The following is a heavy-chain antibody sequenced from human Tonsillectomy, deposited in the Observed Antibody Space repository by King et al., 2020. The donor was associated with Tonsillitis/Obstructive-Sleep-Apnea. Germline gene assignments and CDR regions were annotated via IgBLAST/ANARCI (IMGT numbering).Heavy chain of an antibody. Sequence: VQLQQWGAGLLKPSETLSLTCAVYGGSFCGYYWSWIRQPPGKGLEWIGEINHSGSTNYNPSLKSRVTISVDTSKNQFSLRLSSVTAADTAVYYCARVGLLWFGEFWAFDIWGQGTMVTVSS. CDR2: INHSGST. CDR3: ARVGLLWFGEFWAFDI. D-gene: IGHD3-10*01. V-gene: IGHV4-34*01. CDR1: GGSFCGYY. J-gene: IGHJ3*02.